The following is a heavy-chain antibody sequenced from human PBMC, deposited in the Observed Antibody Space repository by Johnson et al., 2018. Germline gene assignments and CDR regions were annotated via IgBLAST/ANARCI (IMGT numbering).Heavy chain of an antibody. V-gene: IGHV3-9*01. CDR1: GFTFDDYA. CDR2: ISWNSGRT. Sequence: VQLVESGGDSVQXGRSRRLXCAASGFTFDDYAMHWVRQAPGKGLEWVSGISWNSGRTGYTDSVGGRFTISRDNAKNSLYMQLNSLRTEDTALYYCVKYISGYYYDSSGYYPNAFDIWGQGTMVTVSS. J-gene: IGHJ3*02. D-gene: IGHD3-22*01. CDR3: VKYISGYYYDSSGYYPNAFDI.